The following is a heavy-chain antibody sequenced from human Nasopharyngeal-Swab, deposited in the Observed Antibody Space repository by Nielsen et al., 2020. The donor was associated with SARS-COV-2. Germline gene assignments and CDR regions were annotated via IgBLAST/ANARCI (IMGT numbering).Heavy chain of an antibody. Sequence: GESLKISCAASGFTVSSNYMSWVRQAPGKGLEWVSVIYSDGSTYYADSVKGRFTISRDNSKNTLYLQMNSLRAEDTAVYYCAKTLSPTVTTWSFDYWGQGTLVTVSS. V-gene: IGHV3-66*01. D-gene: IGHD4-17*01. CDR3: AKTLSPTVTTWSFDY. CDR1: GFTVSSNY. J-gene: IGHJ4*02. CDR2: IYSDGST.